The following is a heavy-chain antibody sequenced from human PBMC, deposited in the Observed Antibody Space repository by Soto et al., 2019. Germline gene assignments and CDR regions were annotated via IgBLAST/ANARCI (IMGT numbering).Heavy chain of an antibody. CDR3: AKDLYSSGWTLPQH. Sequence: PGGSLRLSCAASGFTFDDYAMHWVRQAPGKGLEWVSGISWNSGSIGYADSVKGRFTISRDNAKNSLYLQMNSLRAEDMALYYCAKDLYSSGWTLPQHWGQGTLVTVSS. CDR2: ISWNSGSI. V-gene: IGHV3-9*03. J-gene: IGHJ1*01. CDR1: GFTFDDYA. D-gene: IGHD6-19*01.